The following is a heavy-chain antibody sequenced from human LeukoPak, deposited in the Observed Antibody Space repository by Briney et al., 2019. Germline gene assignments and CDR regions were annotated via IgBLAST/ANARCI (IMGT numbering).Heavy chain of an antibody. V-gene: IGHV3-21*01. CDR1: GFTFSTYS. J-gene: IGHJ4*02. Sequence: PGGSLRLSCAASGFTFSTYSMNWVRQAPGKGLEWVSSISSSSCSIYYSDSVKGRFTVSRDNAKSSLFLQMNSLRDEDTAVYYCAGSLRGGGWYMYWGQGTLVTVSS. D-gene: IGHD6-19*01. CDR3: AGSLRGGGWYMY. CDR2: ISSSSCSI.